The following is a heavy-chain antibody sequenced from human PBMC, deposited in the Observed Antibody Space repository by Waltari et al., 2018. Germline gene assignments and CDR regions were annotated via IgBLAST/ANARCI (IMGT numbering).Heavy chain of an antibody. CDR1: SCSIHTYF. J-gene: IGHJ4*02. CDR2: VYDAGTS. D-gene: IGHD2-2*01. V-gene: IGHV4-59*01. Sequence: QVQLQESGPGLVKPSETLSLTCVVSCSIHTYFWSWLRQPPGAGLEWMGYVYDAGTSDSNPSLKSRVTISLDTSKNQFSLSLHSATTADTAVYYCARSTSRYCSRTACFPYFFDYWGPGILVTVSS. CDR3: ARSTSRYCSRTACFPYFFDY.